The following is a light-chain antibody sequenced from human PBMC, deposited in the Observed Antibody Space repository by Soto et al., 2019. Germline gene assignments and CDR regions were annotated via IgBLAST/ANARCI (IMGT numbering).Light chain of an antibody. CDR3: QQRSNWPRT. CDR2: DAS. CDR1: QSVSRY. J-gene: IGKJ1*01. V-gene: IGKV3-11*01. Sequence: EIVLTQSPATLSLSPGERATLSCRASQSVSRYLAWYQQKPGQDPRLLSYDASNMATGIPARFSGSGSGTDFTLTISNLEPEDFAVYYCQQRSNWPRTFGQGTKVEIK.